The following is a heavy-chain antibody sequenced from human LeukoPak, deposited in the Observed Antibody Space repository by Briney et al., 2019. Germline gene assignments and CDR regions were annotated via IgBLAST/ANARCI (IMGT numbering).Heavy chain of an antibody. Sequence: GPLRLSSAASGFPFSNYWMHWVRQAPGKGLVWVSRIISDGTSTSSADSVKGRFTISRDNAKNKVYLQMNSLGAEDTAVYYCARARYCYSTNCYYFDYWGQGTLVTVSS. V-gene: IGHV3-74*01. D-gene: IGHD2-2*01. J-gene: IGHJ4*02. CDR1: GFPFSNYW. CDR3: ARARYCYSTNCYYFDY. CDR2: IISDGTST.